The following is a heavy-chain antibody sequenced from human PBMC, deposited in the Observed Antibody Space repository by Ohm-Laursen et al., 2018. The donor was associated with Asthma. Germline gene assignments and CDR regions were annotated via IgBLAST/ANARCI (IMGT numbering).Heavy chain of an antibody. V-gene: IGHV3-30*03. Sequence: SLRLSCAAPGFTFSSYGMHWVRQAPGKGLEWVAVISYDGSNKYYADPVKGRFTISRDNSKNTLYLQMNSLRAEDTAVYYCERAVGATDAFDIWGQGTMVTVSS. D-gene: IGHD1-26*01. CDR3: ERAVGATDAFDI. CDR1: GFTFSSYG. CDR2: ISYDGSNK. J-gene: IGHJ3*02.